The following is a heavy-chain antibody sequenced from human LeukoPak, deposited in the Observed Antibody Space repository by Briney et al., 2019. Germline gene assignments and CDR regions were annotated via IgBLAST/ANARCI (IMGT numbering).Heavy chain of an antibody. CDR3: AREELVVRGPYGMDV. CDR1: GYTFTGYY. Sequence: GASVKVSCKASGYTFTGYYMHWVRHAPGQGLEWMGWINPNSGGTNYAQKFQGRVTMTRDTSISTAYMELSRLRSDDTAVYYCAREELVVRGPYGMDVWGQGTTVTVSS. CDR2: INPNSGGT. V-gene: IGHV1-2*02. J-gene: IGHJ6*02. D-gene: IGHD3-10*01.